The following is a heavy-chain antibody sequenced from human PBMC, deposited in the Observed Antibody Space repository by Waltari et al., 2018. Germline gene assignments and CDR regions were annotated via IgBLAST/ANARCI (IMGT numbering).Heavy chain of an antibody. CDR2: IYSSVRT. D-gene: IGHD5-12*01. J-gene: IGHJ4*02. CDR1: GDSISSGDFY. CDR3: ARAPRGYSGYDHFDY. V-gene: IGHV4-31*03. Sequence: QVQLQESGPGLVKPSETLSLTCTVSGDSISSGDFYWSWIHQHPGRGLEWIGYIYSSVRTYSNPSLKSRITISVDTSKNQFSLTLSSVTAADTAVYYCARAPRGYSGYDHFDYWGQGILVTVSS.